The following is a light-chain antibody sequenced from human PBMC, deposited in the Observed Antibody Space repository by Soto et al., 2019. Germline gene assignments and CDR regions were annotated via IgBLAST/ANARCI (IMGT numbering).Light chain of an antibody. CDR1: QSVSSY. CDR3: QQRSNLIS. CDR2: DAS. V-gene: IGKV3-11*01. J-gene: IGKJ5*01. Sequence: ILLTQSPDTLTVSPGGRATLYCRASQSVSSYLAWYQQKPGQAPRLLIYDASNRATGIPARLSGSGSGTDSTITISSLEPEDYAVYYCQQRSNLISFGQGTRLEIK.